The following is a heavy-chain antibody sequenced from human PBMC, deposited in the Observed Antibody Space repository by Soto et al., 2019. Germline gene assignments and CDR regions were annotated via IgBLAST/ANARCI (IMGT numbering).Heavy chain of an antibody. CDR3: ARRGVWVPAANDY. Sequence: SETLSLTCAVYGGSFSGYYWSWIRQPPGKGLEWIGEINHSGSTNYNPSLKSRVTISVDTSKNQFSLKLSSVTAADTAVYYWARRGVWVPAANDYWGQGTLVTVSS. D-gene: IGHD2-2*01. CDR2: INHSGST. CDR1: GGSFSGYY. V-gene: IGHV4-34*01. J-gene: IGHJ4*02.